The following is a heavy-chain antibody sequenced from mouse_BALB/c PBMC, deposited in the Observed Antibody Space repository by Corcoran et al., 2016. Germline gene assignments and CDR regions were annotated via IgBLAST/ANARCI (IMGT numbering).Heavy chain of an antibody. V-gene: IGHV1-26*01. Sequence: EVQLQQSGPELVKPGASVKISCKASGYSFTGYYMHWVKQSHVKSLEWIGRINPYNGATSYNQNFKDKASLTVDKSSSTAYMELHSLTSEDSAVYYCARENYGNGGFAYWGQGTLVTVSA. J-gene: IGHJ3*01. D-gene: IGHD2-1*01. CDR2: INPYNGAT. CDR3: ARENYGNGGFAY. CDR1: GYSFTGYY.